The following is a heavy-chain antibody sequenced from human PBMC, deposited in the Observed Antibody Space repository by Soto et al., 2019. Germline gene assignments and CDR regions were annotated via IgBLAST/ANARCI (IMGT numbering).Heavy chain of an antibody. CDR2: INPNSGGT. J-gene: IGHJ4*02. D-gene: IGHD2-15*01. V-gene: IGHV1-2*04. CDR3: ARDVRPHCSGGSCYTETRFDY. CDR1: GYTFTGYY. Sequence: QVQLVQSGAEVKKPGASVKVSCKASGYTFTGYYMHWVRQAPGQGLEWMGWINPNSGGTNYAQKFQGWVTMTRDTSISTAYMELSRLRSDATAVYYCARDVRPHCSGGSCYTETRFDYWGQGTLVTVSS.